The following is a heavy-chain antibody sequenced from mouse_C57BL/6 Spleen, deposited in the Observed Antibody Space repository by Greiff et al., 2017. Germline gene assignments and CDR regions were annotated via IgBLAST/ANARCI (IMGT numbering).Heavy chain of an antibody. D-gene: IGHD2-4*01. V-gene: IGHV5-6*02. CDR2: ISSGGSYT. CDR1: GFTFSSYG. Sequence: DVMLVESGGDLVKPGGSLKLSCAASGFTFSSYGMSWVRQTPDKRLEWVATISSGGSYTYYPDSVKGRFTISRDNAKNTLYLQMSSLKSEDTAMYYGARHDDYGEAAWFAYWGQGTLVTVSA. J-gene: IGHJ3*01. CDR3: ARHDDYGEAAWFAY.